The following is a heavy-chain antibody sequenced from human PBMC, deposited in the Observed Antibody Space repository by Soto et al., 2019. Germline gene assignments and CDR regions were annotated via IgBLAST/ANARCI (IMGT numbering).Heavy chain of an antibody. V-gene: IGHV1-2*04. CDR1: GYSFTDYH. D-gene: IGHD2-8*01. J-gene: IGHJ6*02. Sequence: ASVKVSCKXSGYSFTDYHIHWVRQAPGQGLEWLGRINPKSGGTSTAQKFQGWVTMTTDTSISTASTELTRLTSDDTAIYYCARGDSTDCSNGVCSFFYNHDMDVWGQGTTVTVSS. CDR2: INPKSGGT. CDR3: ARGDSTDCSNGVCSFFYNHDMDV.